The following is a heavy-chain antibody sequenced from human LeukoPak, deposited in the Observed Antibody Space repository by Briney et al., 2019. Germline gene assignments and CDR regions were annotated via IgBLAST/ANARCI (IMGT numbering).Heavy chain of an antibody. CDR1: GYTFSNYG. Sequence: ASVKVSCKASGYTFSNYGISWVRQAPGLGLEWMGLTSYNGNTNYAQKFQDRVTMTTDTSTTTAYMELRSLESDDTAVYYCARHSGSGRQALGYWGQGTLVTVSS. V-gene: IGHV1-18*04. CDR2: TSYNGNT. D-gene: IGHD5-12*01. CDR3: ARHSGSGRQALGY. J-gene: IGHJ4*02.